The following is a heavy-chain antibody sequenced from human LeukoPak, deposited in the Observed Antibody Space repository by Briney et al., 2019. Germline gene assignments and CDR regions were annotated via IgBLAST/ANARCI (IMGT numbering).Heavy chain of an antibody. V-gene: IGHV3-23*01. CDR1: GFTFSSYA. J-gene: IGHJ5*02. CDR3: AKDHYDILTGYHIPNWFDP. D-gene: IGHD3-9*01. Sequence: GGSLRLSCAASGFTFSSYAMSWVRQAPGKGLEWVSAISGSGGSTYYADSVKGRFTISRDNSKNTLYLQMNSLRAEDTAVYYCAKDHYDILTGYHIPNWFDPWGQGTLVTVSS. CDR2: ISGSGGST.